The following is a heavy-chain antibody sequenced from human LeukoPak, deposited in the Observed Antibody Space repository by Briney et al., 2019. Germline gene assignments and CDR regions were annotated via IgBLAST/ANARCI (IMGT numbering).Heavy chain of an antibody. V-gene: IGHV4-39*02. CDR1: GGSISSSSYY. J-gene: IGHJ6*02. D-gene: IGHD1-1*01. CDR3: AREGPPKGLGTGMDV. Sequence: SETLSLTCTVSGGSISSSSYYWGWIRQPPGKGLEWIGSIYYSGSTYYNPSLKSRVTISVDTSKNQFSLKLSSVTAADTAVYYCAREGPPKGLGTGMDVWGQGTTVTVSS. CDR2: IYYSGST.